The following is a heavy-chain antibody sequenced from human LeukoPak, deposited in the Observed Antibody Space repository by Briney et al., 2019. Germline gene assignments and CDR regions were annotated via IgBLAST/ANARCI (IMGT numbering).Heavy chain of an antibody. V-gene: IGHV1-2*02. CDR1: GYTFTGYY. Sequence: GASVKASCKASGYTFTGYYMHWVRQAPGQGLEWMGWINPNSGGTNYAQKFQGRVTMTRDTSISTAYMELSRLRSDDTAVYYCARSRFIMATIDYWGQGTLVTVSS. J-gene: IGHJ4*02. D-gene: IGHD5-24*01. CDR2: INPNSGGT. CDR3: ARSRFIMATIDY.